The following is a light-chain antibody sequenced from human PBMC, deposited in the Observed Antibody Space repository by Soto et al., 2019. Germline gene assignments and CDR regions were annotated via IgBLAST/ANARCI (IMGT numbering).Light chain of an antibody. J-gene: IGLJ2*01. CDR1: NSNIGRNT. V-gene: IGLV1-44*01. CDR2: SDD. CDR3: AAWDDTLRARV. Sequence: QSVLTQPPSASGIPGQRVTISCSGSNSNIGRNTVSWYQQVPGTAPKSLIYSDDQRPSGVPDRISGSRSGTSASLAISGLQSGDEAEYYCAAWDDTLRARVFGGGTKLTVL.